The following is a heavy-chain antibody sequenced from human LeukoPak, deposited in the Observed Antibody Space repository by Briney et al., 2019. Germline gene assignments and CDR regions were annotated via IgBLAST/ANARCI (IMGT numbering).Heavy chain of an antibody. CDR2: ISWNSVNI. Sequence: PGRSLRLSCAGSGFTFHDFSMHWVRHTPGKSLEWVSGISWNSVNIGYADSVKGRFTISRDNAKNSLYLQMNSLRAEDTAVYYCARDLLIFGVVGWFDPWGQGTLVTVSS. CDR1: GFTFHDFS. J-gene: IGHJ5*02. CDR3: ARDLLIFGVVGWFDP. V-gene: IGHV3-9*01. D-gene: IGHD3-3*01.